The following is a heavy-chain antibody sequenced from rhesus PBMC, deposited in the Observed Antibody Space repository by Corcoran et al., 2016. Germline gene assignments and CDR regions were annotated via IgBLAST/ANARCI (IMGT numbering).Heavy chain of an antibody. V-gene: IGHV4-160*01. CDR1: GGSISSNY. CDR3: ARGQGYSGYSFGDFDY. Sequence: QVQLQESGPGLVKPSETLSLTCAVSGGSISSNYWSWIRQPPGKGLEWIGYIYGSSGSTYYNPSLKSRVTISTDTSKNQFSLKLGSVTAADTAVYYGARGQGYSGYSFGDFDYWGQGVLVTVSS. CDR2: IYGSSGST. D-gene: IGHD5-30*01. J-gene: IGHJ4*01.